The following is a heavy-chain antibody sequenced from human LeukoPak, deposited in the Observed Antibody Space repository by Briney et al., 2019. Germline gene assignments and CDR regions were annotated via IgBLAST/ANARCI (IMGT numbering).Heavy chain of an antibody. CDR3: ATEHDYGGQIFDY. J-gene: IGHJ4*02. CDR2: IYRGGST. Sequence: GGSLRLSCAASGFTVSSNYMSWVRQAPGKGLEWVSVIYRGGSTYYEDSVKGRFTISRDNSKNTLYLQMNSLRAEDTAVYYCATEHDYGGQIFDYWGQGTLVTVSS. V-gene: IGHV3-53*01. D-gene: IGHD4-23*01. CDR1: GFTVSSNY.